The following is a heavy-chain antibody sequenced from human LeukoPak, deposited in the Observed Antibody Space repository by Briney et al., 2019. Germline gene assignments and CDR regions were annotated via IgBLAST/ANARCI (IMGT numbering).Heavy chain of an antibody. J-gene: IGHJ4*02. CDR2: INPNSGGT. CDR1: GYTFTGYY. V-gene: IGHV1-2*02. Sequence: ASVKVSCKAPGYTFTGYYMHWVRQAPGQGLEWMGWINPNSGGTNYAQKFQGRVTMTRDTSISTAYMELSRLRSDDTAVYYCARGSTYSSSWYHDYWGQGTLVTVSS. CDR3: ARGSTYSSSWYHDY. D-gene: IGHD6-13*01.